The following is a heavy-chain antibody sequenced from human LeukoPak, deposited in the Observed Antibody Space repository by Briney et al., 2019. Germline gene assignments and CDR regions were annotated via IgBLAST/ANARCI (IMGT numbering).Heavy chain of an antibody. CDR3: ARDAPVYYGSGSPNFDY. D-gene: IGHD3-10*01. CDR2: ISSSSSYT. Sequence: GGSLRLSCAASGFTFSSYSMNWVRQAPGKGLEWVSSISSSSSYTYYADSVKGRFTISRDNAKNSLYLQMNSLRAEDTAVYYCARDAPVYYGSGSPNFDYWGQGTLVTVSS. V-gene: IGHV3-21*01. J-gene: IGHJ4*02. CDR1: GFTFSSYS.